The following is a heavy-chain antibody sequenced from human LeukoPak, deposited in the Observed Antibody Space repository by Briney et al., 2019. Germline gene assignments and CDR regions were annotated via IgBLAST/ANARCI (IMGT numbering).Heavy chain of an antibody. D-gene: IGHD3-22*01. CDR2: IKQDGSEK. V-gene: IGHV3-7*01. J-gene: IGHJ4*02. CDR1: GFTFSSYW. Sequence: GGSLRLSCAASGFTFSSYWMSWVRQAPGKGLEWVANIKQDGSEKYYVDSVKGRFTISRDNAKNSLYLQMNSLRAEDTAVYYCARATYYYDSSGYYCVDWGQGTLVTVSS. CDR3: ARATYYYDSSGYYCVD.